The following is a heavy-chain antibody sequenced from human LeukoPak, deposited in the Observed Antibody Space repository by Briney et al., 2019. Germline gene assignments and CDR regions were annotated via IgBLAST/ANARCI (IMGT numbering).Heavy chain of an antibody. J-gene: IGHJ3*02. V-gene: IGHV5-51*01. Sequence: GESLKISCKGSGYRFTSYWIGWVRRMPGKGLEWMGIIYPGDSDTRYSPSFQGQVTISADKSISTAYLQWSSLKASDTAMYYCASRYSSSWGPRDAFDIWGQGTMVTVSS. CDR3: ASRYSSSWGPRDAFDI. D-gene: IGHD6-13*01. CDR2: IYPGDSDT. CDR1: GYRFTSYW.